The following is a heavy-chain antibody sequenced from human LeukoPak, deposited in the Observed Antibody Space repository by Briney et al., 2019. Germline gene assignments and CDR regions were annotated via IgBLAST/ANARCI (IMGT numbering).Heavy chain of an antibody. J-gene: IGHJ4*02. D-gene: IGHD6-13*01. CDR3: AKDFNPLMAAAGTGFDY. CDR1: GFTFSSYG. Sequence: PGGSLRLSCAASGFTFSSYGMHWVRQAPGKGLEWVAVISYDGSNKYYADSVKGRFTISRDNSKNTLYLQMTSLRAEDTAVYHCAKDFNPLMAAAGTGFDYWGQGTLVTVSS. V-gene: IGHV3-30*18. CDR2: ISYDGSNK.